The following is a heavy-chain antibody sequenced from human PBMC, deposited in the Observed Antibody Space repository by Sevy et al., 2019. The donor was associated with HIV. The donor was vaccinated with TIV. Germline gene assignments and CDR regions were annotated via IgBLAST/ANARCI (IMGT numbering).Heavy chain of an antibody. CDR3: AREGCTKPHDY. V-gene: IGHV3-23*01. J-gene: IGHJ4*02. CDR2: LSFGCGKI. Sequence: GESLKISCAASCFDFSIYSMSWVRQAPGKGLEWVSTLSFGCGKINYADSVKGRFTISRDNSKSSVYLQMNNMRVEDTAFYYCAREGCTKPHDYWGQGTLVTVSS. D-gene: IGHD2-8*01. CDR1: CFDFSIYS.